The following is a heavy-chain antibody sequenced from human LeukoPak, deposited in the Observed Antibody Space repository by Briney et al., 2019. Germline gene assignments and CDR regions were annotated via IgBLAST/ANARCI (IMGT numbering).Heavy chain of an antibody. CDR1: GFSFSSNW. CDR3: ARDNSRDYGSGSYYRD. J-gene: IGHJ4*02. V-gene: IGHV3-21*01. CDR2: ISSSSYI. D-gene: IGHD3-10*01. Sequence: GGSLRLSCAAPGFSFSSNWMGWVRQAPGKGLEWVSSISSSSYIYYADSVKGRFTISRDNAKNSLYLQMNSLRAEDTAVYYCARDNSRDYGSGSYYRDWGQGTLVTVSS.